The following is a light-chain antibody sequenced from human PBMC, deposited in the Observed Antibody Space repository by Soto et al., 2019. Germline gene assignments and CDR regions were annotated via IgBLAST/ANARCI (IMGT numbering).Light chain of an antibody. CDR1: QSISSY. Sequence: DIQMTQSPSSLSASVRDRVTITCRASQSISSYLNWYQQKPGKAPKLLIFAASSLQSGVPSRFSGSGSGTDFTLTISSLQPEDFATYYCQHYNNQPLTFGGGTKVDIK. V-gene: IGKV1-39*01. CDR3: QHYNNQPLT. J-gene: IGKJ4*01. CDR2: AAS.